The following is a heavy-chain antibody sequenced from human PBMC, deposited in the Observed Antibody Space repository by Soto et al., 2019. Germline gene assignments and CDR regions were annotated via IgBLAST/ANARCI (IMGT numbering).Heavy chain of an antibody. CDR1: GFPFSGYA. J-gene: IGHJ4*02. Sequence: GGSPRLSCAASGFPFSGYAMAWVRQAPGKGLDWVSAISGIGDTTYYADSVKGRFTISRDNSKNTLFLQMNSLRAEDTAVYYCAKDQGYYGSGSSSDYWGQGTLVTVSS. CDR2: ISGIGDTT. CDR3: AKDQGYYGSGSSSDY. V-gene: IGHV3-23*01. D-gene: IGHD3-10*01.